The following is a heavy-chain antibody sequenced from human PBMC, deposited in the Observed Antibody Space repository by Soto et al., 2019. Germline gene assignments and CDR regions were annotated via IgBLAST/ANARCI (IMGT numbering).Heavy chain of an antibody. CDR2: IYWNDDK. CDR3: AHHIVVVPAAYHYFDY. D-gene: IGHD2-2*01. CDR1: GFSLSTSGVG. J-gene: IGHJ4*02. Sequence: QITLKESGPTLVKPTQTLTLTCTFSGFSLSTSGVGVGWIRQPPGKALEWLALIYWNDDKRYSPSLKSRLTITKDTSKTQVVLTMTNMDPVDTATYYCAHHIVVVPAAYHYFDYWGQGTLVTVSS. V-gene: IGHV2-5*01.